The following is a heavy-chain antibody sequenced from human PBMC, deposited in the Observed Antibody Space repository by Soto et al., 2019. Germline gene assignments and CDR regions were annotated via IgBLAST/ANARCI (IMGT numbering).Heavy chain of an antibody. V-gene: IGHV3-30-3*01. CDR2: ISFDGSNR. CDR3: ARASYSTGWYYAFDV. Sequence: SLRLSCAASGLTLSRYAMHWVRQAPGKGLQWVAVISFDGSNRDYADSVKGRFTISKDISKNTLSLQMNSLISEDTAVYFCARASYSTGWYYAFDVWGQGTVVTVSS. D-gene: IGHD6-13*01. J-gene: IGHJ3*01. CDR1: GLTLSRYA.